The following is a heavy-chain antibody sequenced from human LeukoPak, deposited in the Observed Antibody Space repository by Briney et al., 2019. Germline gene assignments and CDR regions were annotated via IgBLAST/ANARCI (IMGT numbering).Heavy chain of an antibody. CDR3: ARDAISPDIVVVVAETNAFDI. CDR2: INPNSGGT. J-gene: IGHJ3*02. D-gene: IGHD2-15*01. V-gene: IGHV1-2*06. Sequence: ASVKVSCKASGYTFTGYYMHWVRQAPGQGLEWMGRINPNSGGTNYAQKFQGRVTMTRDTSISTAYMELSRLRSDDTAVYYCARDAISPDIVVVVAETNAFDIWGQGTMVTVSS. CDR1: GYTFTGYY.